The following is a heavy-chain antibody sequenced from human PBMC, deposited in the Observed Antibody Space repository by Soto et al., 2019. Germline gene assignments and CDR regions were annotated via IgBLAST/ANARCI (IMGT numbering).Heavy chain of an antibody. Sequence: QVQLQESGPGLVKPSQTLSRTCTISGGSIRSGDYYWSGIRQPPGKGLEWIGYIYYSGSTYYNPSLKTRVTISVDTSKNQFSLKLSSVTAADTAVYYCARASPVVTDVWGKGTTVTVSS. J-gene: IGHJ6*04. CDR3: ARASPVVTDV. CDR1: GGSIRSGDYY. V-gene: IGHV4-30-4*01. D-gene: IGHD5-18*01. CDR2: IYYSGST.